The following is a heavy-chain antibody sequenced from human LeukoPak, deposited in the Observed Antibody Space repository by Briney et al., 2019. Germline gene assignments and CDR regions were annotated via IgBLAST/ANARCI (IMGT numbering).Heavy chain of an antibody. CDR1: GFTFSSYA. Sequence: GGSLRLSCAASGFTFSSYAMSWVRQAPGKGLEWVSAISGSGSSTYYADSVKGRFTISRDNSKNTLYLQMNSLRAEDTAVYYCAKSRGDGPTPHYFDYWGQGTLVTVSS. CDR2: ISGSGSST. J-gene: IGHJ4*02. CDR3: AKSRGDGPTPHYFDY. D-gene: IGHD2-21*02. V-gene: IGHV3-23*01.